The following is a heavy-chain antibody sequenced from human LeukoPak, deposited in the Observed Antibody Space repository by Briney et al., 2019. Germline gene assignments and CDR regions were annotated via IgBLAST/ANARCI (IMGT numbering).Heavy chain of an antibody. CDR3: AKDGGDYETYLLDY. J-gene: IGHJ4*02. V-gene: IGHV3-74*01. CDR1: GFTFSSYW. CDR2: INSDGSST. Sequence: PGGSLRLSCAASGFTFSSYWMHWVRQVPGKGLVWVSRINSDGSSTSYADSVKGRFTISRDNAKNTLYVQMNSLRAEDTAVYYCAKDGGDYETYLLDYWGQGTLVTVSS. D-gene: IGHD4-17*01.